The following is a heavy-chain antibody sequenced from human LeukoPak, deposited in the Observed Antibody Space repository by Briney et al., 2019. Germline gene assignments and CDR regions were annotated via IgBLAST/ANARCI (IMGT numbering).Heavy chain of an antibody. CDR3: ARDSYSSSPIDY. CDR1: GGSISSSSYY. CDR2: IYYSGST. J-gene: IGHJ4*02. V-gene: IGHV4-39*07. Sequence: TSSETLSLTCTVSGGSISSSSYYWGWTRQPPGKGLEWIGSIYYSGSTYYNPSLKSRVTISVDTSKNQFSLKLSSVTAADTAVYYCARDSYSSSPIDYWGQGTLVTVSS. D-gene: IGHD6-6*01.